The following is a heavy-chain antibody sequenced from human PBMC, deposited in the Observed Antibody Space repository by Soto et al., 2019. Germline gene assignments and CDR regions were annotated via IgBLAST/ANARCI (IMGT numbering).Heavy chain of an antibody. CDR1: GFNFSSYS. CDR2: ISSSSSYI. D-gene: IGHD3-9*01. CDR3: ARGADYDILTGYSY. J-gene: IGHJ4*02. V-gene: IGHV3-21*01. Sequence: EVQLVESGGGLVKPGGSLRLSCAASGFNFSSYSMNWVRQTPGKGLEWVSSISSSSSYIYYADSVKGRFTISRDNAKNSLYLQMNSLRAEDTAVYYCARGADYDILTGYSYWGQGTLVTVSS.